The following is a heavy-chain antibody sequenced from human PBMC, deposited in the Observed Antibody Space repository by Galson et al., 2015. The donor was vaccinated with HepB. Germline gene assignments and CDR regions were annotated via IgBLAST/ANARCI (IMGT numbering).Heavy chain of an antibody. CDR2: IYWDDDK. J-gene: IGHJ5*02. CDR3: AHSAAAGIYNWFDP. V-gene: IGHV2-5*02. CDR1: GFSLSTSGVG. D-gene: IGHD6-13*01. Sequence: PALVKPTQTLTLTCTFSGFSLSTSGVGVGWIRQPPGKALEWLALIYWDDDKRYSPSLKSRLTITKDTSKNQVVLTMTNMDPVDTATYYCAHSAAAGIYNWFDPWGQGTLVTVSS.